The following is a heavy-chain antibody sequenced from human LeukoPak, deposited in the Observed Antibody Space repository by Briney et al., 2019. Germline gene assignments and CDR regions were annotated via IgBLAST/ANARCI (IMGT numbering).Heavy chain of an antibody. Sequence: PGGSLRLSCAASGFTFSNYNMNWVLQAPGRGLEWVSYISSSSRTIYYADSVKGRFTISRDNAKNSLYLQMNSLRADDTAVYFCARDQTPSVWGQGILVTVSS. J-gene: IGHJ4*02. CDR3: ARDQTPSV. CDR2: ISSSSRTI. V-gene: IGHV3-48*01. CDR1: GFTFSNYN.